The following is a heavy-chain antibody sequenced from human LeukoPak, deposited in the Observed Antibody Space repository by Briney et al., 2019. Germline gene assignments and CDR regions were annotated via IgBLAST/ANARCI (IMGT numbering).Heavy chain of an antibody. CDR2: INQDGSEK. J-gene: IGHJ4*02. V-gene: IGHV3-7*03. D-gene: IGHD1-26*01. CDR1: GFTYSTYW. CDR3: STERSSGTSSFDY. Sequence: GGSLRLSCAASGFTYSTYWMSWVRQAPGKGLEWVANINQDGSEKYYVDSVRGRLTISRDDAKNSLYLQMNSLITEDTAVYYCSTERSSGTSSFDYWGQGALVTVSS.